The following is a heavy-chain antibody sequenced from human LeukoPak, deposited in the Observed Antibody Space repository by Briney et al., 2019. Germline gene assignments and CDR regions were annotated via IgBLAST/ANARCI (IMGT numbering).Heavy chain of an antibody. V-gene: IGHV1-2*02. D-gene: IGHD6-19*01. J-gene: IGHJ6*02. CDR3: ARGPPTYSSGPKTALYYYYGMDV. CDR2: INPNSGGT. CDR1: GYTFTGYY. Sequence: ASVKVSCKASGYTFTGYYMHWVRQAPGQGLEWMGWINPNSGGTNYAQKFQGRVTMTRDTSISTAYMELSRLRSDDTAVYYCARGPPTYSSGPKTALYYYYGMDVWGQGTTVTVSS.